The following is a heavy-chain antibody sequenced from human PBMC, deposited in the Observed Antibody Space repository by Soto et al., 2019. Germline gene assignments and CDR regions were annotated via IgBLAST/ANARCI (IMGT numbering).Heavy chain of an antibody. CDR2: IYYSGST. CDR3: AREVIAAAGWFDP. V-gene: IGHV4-30-4*01. Sequence: QVQLQESGPGLVKPSQTLSLTCTVSGGSISSGDYYWSWIRQPPGKGLEWIGYIYYSGSTYYNPSLRSRVTISVDTSKNQFSLKLSSVTAADTAVYYCAREVIAAAGWFDPWGQGTLVTVSS. CDR1: GGSISSGDYY. J-gene: IGHJ5*02. D-gene: IGHD6-13*01.